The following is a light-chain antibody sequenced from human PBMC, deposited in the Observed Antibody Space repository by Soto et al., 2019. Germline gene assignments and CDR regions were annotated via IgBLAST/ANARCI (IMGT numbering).Light chain of an antibody. CDR2: GAS. CDR3: QQYGSSLFT. V-gene: IGKV3-20*01. CDR1: QSVSSSY. Sequence: EIVLTQSPGTLSLSPGERATLSCRASQSVSSSYLAWYQQKPGQAPRLLIYGASSRATGIPDRFSGSGSGTDFTLTISSLEPEDFAVYYCQQYGSSLFTFGPGPKWISN. J-gene: IGKJ3*01.